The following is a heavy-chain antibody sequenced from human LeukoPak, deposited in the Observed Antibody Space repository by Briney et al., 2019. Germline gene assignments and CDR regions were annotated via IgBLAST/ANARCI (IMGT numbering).Heavy chain of an antibody. CDR1: GFTFDDYA. Sequence: GRSLRLSCAASGFTFDDYAMHWVRQAPGKGLEWVSGISWNSGSIGYADSVKGRFTISRDNAKNPLYLQMNSLRAEDTALYYCAKDIVGRPRRDYWGQGTLVTVSS. J-gene: IGHJ4*02. D-gene: IGHD6-6*01. V-gene: IGHV3-9*01. CDR2: ISWNSGSI. CDR3: AKDIVGRPRRDY.